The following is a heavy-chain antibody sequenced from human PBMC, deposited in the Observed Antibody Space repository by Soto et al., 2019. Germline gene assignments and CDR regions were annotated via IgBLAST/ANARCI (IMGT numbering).Heavy chain of an antibody. Sequence: SVKVSCKASRVTFSSYAISWVRQAPGQGLEWMGGFSHIFDTRNYSQQLRGRFELSADEFTGTFYLELSSLRSDDTDEYYCAIEDLNYYDSRHEFDTWGQGGSVTVSS. CDR1: RVTFSSYA. V-gene: IGHV1-69*13. CDR2: FSHIFDTR. D-gene: IGHD3-22*01. J-gene: IGHJ5*02. CDR3: AIEDLNYYDSRHEFDT.